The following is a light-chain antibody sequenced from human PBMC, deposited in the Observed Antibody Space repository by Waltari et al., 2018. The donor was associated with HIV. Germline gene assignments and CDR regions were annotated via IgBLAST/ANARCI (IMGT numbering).Light chain of an antibody. J-gene: IGKJ4*01. Sequence: RASQSGTNYVLWYQQKPGQASGLLIQYSSSRATGIPARFIGGGSGTDFTLTICGLEPEDLAGYYCQPRTKWPAGTTFGGGTKVERK. CDR2: YSS. CDR3: QPRTKWPAGTT. V-gene: IGKV3-11*01. CDR1: QSGTNY.